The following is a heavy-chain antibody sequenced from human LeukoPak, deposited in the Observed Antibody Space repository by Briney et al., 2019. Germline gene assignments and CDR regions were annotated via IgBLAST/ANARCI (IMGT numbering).Heavy chain of an antibody. CDR2: INPSGGST. CDR3: AREYSSGWYPREYFQH. CDR1: GYTFTSYY. D-gene: IGHD6-19*01. Sequence: GASVKVSCKASGYTFTSYYMHWVRQAPGQGLEWMGIINPSGGSTSYAQKFQGRVTMTRDTSTSTVYMELSSLRSEDTAVYYCAREYSSGWYPREYFQHWGQGTLVTVTS. J-gene: IGHJ1*01. V-gene: IGHV1-46*01.